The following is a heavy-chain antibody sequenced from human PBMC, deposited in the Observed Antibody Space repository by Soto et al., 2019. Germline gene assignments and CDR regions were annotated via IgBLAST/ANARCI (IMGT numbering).Heavy chain of an antibody. D-gene: IGHD3-3*01. J-gene: IGHJ4*02. CDR1: GGSISSYY. CDR3: ARYDPPCDLWSGPMKI. CDR2: IYYSGST. V-gene: IGHV4-59*01. Sequence: PSETLSLTCTVYGGSISSYYWSWIRQPPGKGLEWIGYIYYSGSTNYNPSLKSRVTISVDTSKNQFSLKLSSVTAANTAVYYCARYDPPCDLWSGPMKIWGQGTLVTVSS.